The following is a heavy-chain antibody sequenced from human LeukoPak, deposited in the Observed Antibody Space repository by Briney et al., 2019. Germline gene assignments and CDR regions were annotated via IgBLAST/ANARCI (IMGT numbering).Heavy chain of an antibody. V-gene: IGHV1-2*06. CDR3: ARGDSGSYFDAFDI. J-gene: IGHJ3*02. D-gene: IGHD1-26*01. CDR1: GYTFTGYY. Sequence: ASVKVSCKASGYTFTGYYMHWVRQAPGQGLEWMGRINPNSGGTNYAQKFQGRVTITADESTSTAYMELSSLRSEDTAVYYCARGDSGSYFDAFDIWGQGTMVTVSS. CDR2: INPNSGGT.